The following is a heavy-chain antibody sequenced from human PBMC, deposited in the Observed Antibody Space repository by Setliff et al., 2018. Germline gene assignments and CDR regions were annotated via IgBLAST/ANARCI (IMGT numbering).Heavy chain of an antibody. J-gene: IGHJ3*02. CDR2: VSTYNGDT. CDR1: GYSFTSFG. CDR3: ARRPIALAGYRKGAFDI. V-gene: IGHV1-18*01. D-gene: IGHD6-19*01. Sequence: ASVKVSCKASGYSFTSFGITWVRQAPGQGIEWMGWVSTYNGDTNYAQKFRGRVTMTTEISTSTVYMELRTLRSDDTAVYYCARRPIALAGYRKGAFDIWGQGTMVTVSS.